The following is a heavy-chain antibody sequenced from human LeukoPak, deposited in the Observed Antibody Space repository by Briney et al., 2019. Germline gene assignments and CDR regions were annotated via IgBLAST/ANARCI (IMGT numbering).Heavy chain of an antibody. Sequence: APVEASCKASGYTFTGYYMHWVRQAPGHGLEWMGGIKPNSGGTNCAQKFQGSVTMTRDTSISTAYMEVSRLRPDDTAVYYCARGPLGSSSSGYYYYMDVWGKGTTVTVSS. J-gene: IGHJ6*03. V-gene: IGHV1-2*02. CDR1: GYTFTGYY. CDR3: ARGPLGSSSSGYYYYMDV. CDR2: IKPNSGGT. D-gene: IGHD6-6*01.